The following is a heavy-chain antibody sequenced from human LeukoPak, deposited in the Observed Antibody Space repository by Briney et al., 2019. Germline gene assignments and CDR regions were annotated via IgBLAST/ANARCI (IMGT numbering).Heavy chain of an antibody. CDR2: MNSDGSST. CDR3: ARSYSSSRGTFDY. CDR1: GFTFSNYW. Sequence: GGSLRLSCAASGFTFSNYWMYWVRQAPGKGLVWVSHMNSDGSSTTYADSVKGRFTVSRDNAKNSLYLQMNSLRAEDTAVYYCARSYSSSRGTFDYWGQGTLVTVSS. V-gene: IGHV3-74*01. J-gene: IGHJ4*02. D-gene: IGHD6-6*01.